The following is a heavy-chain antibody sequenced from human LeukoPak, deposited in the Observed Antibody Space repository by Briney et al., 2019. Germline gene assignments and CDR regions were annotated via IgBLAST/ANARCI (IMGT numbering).Heavy chain of an antibody. Sequence: SETLSLTCTQSGGSISSYYWSWIRQPPGKGLEWIGYVYYSGGTNYNPSLKSRVTMSVDTSKNQFSLELNSVTAADTAVYYCASEGVTKYYFDYWGQGTLVTVSS. D-gene: IGHD4-11*01. CDR1: GGSISSYY. J-gene: IGHJ4*02. CDR2: VYYSGGT. V-gene: IGHV4-59*01. CDR3: ASEGVTKYYFDY.